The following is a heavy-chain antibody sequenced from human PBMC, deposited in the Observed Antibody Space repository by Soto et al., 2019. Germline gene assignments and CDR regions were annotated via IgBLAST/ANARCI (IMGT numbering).Heavy chain of an antibody. CDR3: AKDYDYIWGSYRGTYDY. V-gene: IGHV3-23*01. Sequence: PGGSLRLSCAASGFTFSSYAMSWVRQAPGKGLEWVSAISGSGGSTYYADSVKGRFTISRDNSKNTLYLQMNSLRAEDTAVYYCAKDYDYIWGSYRGTYDYWGQGTLVTVSS. CDR1: GFTFSSYA. D-gene: IGHD3-16*02. CDR2: ISGSGGST. J-gene: IGHJ4*02.